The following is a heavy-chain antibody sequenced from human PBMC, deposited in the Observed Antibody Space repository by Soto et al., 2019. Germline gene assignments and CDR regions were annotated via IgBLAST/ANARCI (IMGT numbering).Heavy chain of an antibody. CDR1: GGPISSYS. CDR2: LPYGGSP. J-gene: IGHJ6*02. Sequence: QGLLQESGPRLVKASESLSLTCTVSGGPISSYSWRWIRQTPGKGLEWIGYLPYGGSPNYNPSLESRVTITINTTATQFSLKLKSLTAAYTAVYYCARGFWATGGGNYYYSMDVWGQGTTVRVS. CDR3: ARGFWATGGGNYYYSMDV. D-gene: IGHD2-15*01. V-gene: IGHV4-59*13.